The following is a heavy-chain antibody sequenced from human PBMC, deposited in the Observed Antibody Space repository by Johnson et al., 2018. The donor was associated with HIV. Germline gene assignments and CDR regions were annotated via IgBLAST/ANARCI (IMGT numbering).Heavy chain of an antibody. J-gene: IGHJ3*02. CDR1: GFSFSSYG. CDR3: ARGGYSGSYWGPGAFDI. D-gene: IGHD1-26*01. V-gene: IGHV3-33*08. CDR2: IWYDGSNQ. Sequence: QVQLVESGGGVVQPGRSLRLSCAASGFSFSSYGMHWVRQAPGKGLEWVAVIWYDGSNQYYADSVKGRFTISRDNSKNTLYLQMNSLRAEDTAVYYCARGGYSGSYWGPGAFDIWGKGTMVTVSS.